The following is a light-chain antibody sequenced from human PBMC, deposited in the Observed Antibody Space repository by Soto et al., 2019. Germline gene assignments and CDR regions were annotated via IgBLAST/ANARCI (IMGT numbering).Light chain of an antibody. V-gene: IGKV1-5*03. CDR3: QQYDSRLS. Sequence: DRQMTQSPSTLSASVGDRVTITCRASQDVNNWLAWYQQKPGKAPKLLIYEASSLVTGVPSRFSGSGSETEFTLTISSLQPDDFATYYCQQYDSRLSFGQGTKV. CDR1: QDVNNW. CDR2: EAS. J-gene: IGKJ1*01.